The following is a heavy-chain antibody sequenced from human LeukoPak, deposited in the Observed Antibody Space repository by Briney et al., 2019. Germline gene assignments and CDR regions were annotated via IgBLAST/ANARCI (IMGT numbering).Heavy chain of an antibody. V-gene: IGHV4-38-2*02. CDR2: ISHSGST. J-gene: IGHJ4*02. CDR1: GYSISSGYY. CDR3: AKGDCSSASCQFDY. Sequence: SETLSLACTVSGYSISSGYYWGWIRQPPGKGLERIGSISHSGSTYYNPSLKSRVTISVDTSKNQFSLKVRSVTAADTAMYYCAKGDCSSASCQFDYWGQGTLVTVSS. D-gene: IGHD2-2*01.